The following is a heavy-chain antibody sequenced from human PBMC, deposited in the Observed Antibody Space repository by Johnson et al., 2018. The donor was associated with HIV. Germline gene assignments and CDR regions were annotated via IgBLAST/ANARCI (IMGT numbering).Heavy chain of an antibody. CDR2: ISYDGSNK. V-gene: IGHV3-30*04. CDR3: ARSSGSYWRGTFDI. CDR1: RFTFSSHA. Sequence: QVQLVESGGGLVQPGGSLRLSCAASRFTFSSHAMHWVRQAPGKGLEWVAVISYDGSNKYYADSVKGRFTISRDNSKNTLYLQMNSLRAEDTAVYYCARSSGSYWRGTFDIWGQGTMVTVSS. D-gene: IGHD1-26*01. J-gene: IGHJ3*02.